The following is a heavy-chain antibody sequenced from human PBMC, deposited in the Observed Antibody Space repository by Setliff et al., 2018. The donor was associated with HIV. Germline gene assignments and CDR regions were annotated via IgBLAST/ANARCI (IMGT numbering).Heavy chain of an antibody. V-gene: IGHV3-9*01. Sequence: SCKASGYTFTSDYMHWVRQAPGQGLEWVSGISWSSGNIVYADSVKGRFTISRDNAKNSLYLQMNSLRVEDTAFYYCVKDYAHLYAFDIWGQGTMVTVSS. J-gene: IGHJ3*02. D-gene: IGHD3-16*01. CDR2: ISWSSGNI. CDR1: GYTFTSDY. CDR3: VKDYAHLYAFDI.